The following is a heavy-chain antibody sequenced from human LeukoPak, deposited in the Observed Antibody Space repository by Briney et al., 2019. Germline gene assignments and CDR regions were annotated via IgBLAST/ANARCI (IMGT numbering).Heavy chain of an antibody. CDR3: ARAIAAPRLYYYYGMDV. CDR2: ISYDGSNK. J-gene: IGHJ6*02. CDR1: GFTFSSYG. Sequence: GGSLRLSCAASGFTFSSYGMHWVRQAPGKGLEWVAVISYDGSNKYYADSVKGRFTISRDNSKNTLYLQMNSLRAEDTAVYYCARAIAAPRLYYYYGMDVWGQGTTVTVSS. V-gene: IGHV3-30*03. D-gene: IGHD6-13*01.